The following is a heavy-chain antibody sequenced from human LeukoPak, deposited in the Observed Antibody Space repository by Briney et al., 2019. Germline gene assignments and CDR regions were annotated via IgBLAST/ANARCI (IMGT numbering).Heavy chain of an antibody. J-gene: IGHJ6*03. CDR2: INPNSGGT. V-gene: IGHV1-2*02. Sequence: GASVKVSCKASGYTFTGYYMHWVRQAPGQGLEWMGWINPNSGGTNYAQKFQGRVTMTRDTSISTAYMELSRLRSDDTAVYYCARGALWEPRPCYYYYMDVWGKGTTVTVSS. CDR1: GYTFTGYY. CDR3: ARGALWEPRPCYYYYMDV. D-gene: IGHD1-26*01.